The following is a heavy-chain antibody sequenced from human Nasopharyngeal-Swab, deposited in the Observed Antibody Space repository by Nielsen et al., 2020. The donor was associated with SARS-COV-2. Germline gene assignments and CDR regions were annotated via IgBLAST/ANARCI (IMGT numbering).Heavy chain of an antibody. D-gene: IGHD3-10*01. CDR2: IYYSGST. V-gene: IGHV4-39*01. CDR3: ARHIPTGYYGSGRGWFDP. Sequence: SETLSLTCSVSRGSISSSSYYWGWIRQPPGKGLEWIGSIYYSGSTYYNPSLKSRVTISVDTSKNQFSLKLSSVTAADTAVYYCARHIPTGYYGSGRGWFDPWGQGTLVTVSS. J-gene: IGHJ5*02. CDR1: RGSISSSSYY.